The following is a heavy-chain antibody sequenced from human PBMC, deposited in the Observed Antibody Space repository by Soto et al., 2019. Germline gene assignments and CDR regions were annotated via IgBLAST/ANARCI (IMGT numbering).Heavy chain of an antibody. CDR2: ISAYNGNT. CDR3: ARDIYYDSSGYYDDLYYYYYGMDV. Sequence: EASVKVSCKASGYTFTSYGISWVRQAPGQGLEWMGWISAYNGNTNYAQKLQGRVTMTTDTSTSTAYMELRSLRSDDTAVYYCARDIYYDSSGYYDDLYYYYYGMDVWGQGTTVTVSS. V-gene: IGHV1-18*04. J-gene: IGHJ6*02. D-gene: IGHD3-22*01. CDR1: GYTFTSYG.